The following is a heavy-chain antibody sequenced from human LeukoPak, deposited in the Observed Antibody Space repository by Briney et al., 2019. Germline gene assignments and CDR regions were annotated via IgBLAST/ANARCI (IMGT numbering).Heavy chain of an antibody. V-gene: IGHV1-8*01. Sequence: GASVKVSCKASGYTFTSYDINWVRQATGQGLEWMGWMNPNSGNTGYAQKFQGRVTMTRNTSISTAYMELSSLRSEDTAVYYCARDDSSGWYSYYYYYYGMDVWGKGTTVTVSS. CDR1: GYTFTSYD. D-gene: IGHD6-19*01. CDR2: MNPNSGNT. CDR3: ARDDSSGWYSYYYYYYGMDV. J-gene: IGHJ6*04.